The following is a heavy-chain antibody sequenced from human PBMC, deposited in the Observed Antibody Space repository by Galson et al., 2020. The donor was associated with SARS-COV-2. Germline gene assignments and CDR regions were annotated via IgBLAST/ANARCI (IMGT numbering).Heavy chain of an antibody. J-gene: IGHJ4*02. CDR3: AKGDRYYDSSGVYFDY. D-gene: IGHD3-22*01. CDR2: ISWNSGSI. V-gene: IGHV3-9*01. Sequence: LSLTCAASGFTFDDYAMHWVRQAPGKGLEWVSGISWNSGSIGYADSVKGRFTISRDNAKNSLYLQMNSLRAEDTALYYCAKGDRYYDSSGVYFDYWGQGTLVTVSS. CDR1: GFTFDDYA.